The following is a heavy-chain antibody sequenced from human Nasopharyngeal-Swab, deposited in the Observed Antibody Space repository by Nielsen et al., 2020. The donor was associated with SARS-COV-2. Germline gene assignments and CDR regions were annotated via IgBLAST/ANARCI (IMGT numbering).Heavy chain of an antibody. CDR3: ARGDIVVVPAAILYYYYYMDV. CDR2: IKQDGSEK. D-gene: IGHD2-2*02. J-gene: IGHJ6*03. CDR1: GFTFSSYA. V-gene: IGHV3-7*01. Sequence: GGSLRLCCAASGFTFSSYAMHWVRQAPGKGLEWVANIKQDGSEKYYVDSVKGRFTISRDNAKNSLYLQMNSLRAEDTAVYYCARGDIVVVPAAILYYYYYMDVWGKGTTVTVSS.